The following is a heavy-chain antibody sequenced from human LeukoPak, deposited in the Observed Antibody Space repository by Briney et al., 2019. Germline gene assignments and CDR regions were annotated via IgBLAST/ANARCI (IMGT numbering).Heavy chain of an antibody. CDR1: GFTFSNYW. CDR2: IKQDGSEK. Sequence: GGSLRLSCVASGFTFSNYWMAWVRQAPGKGLQWVANIKQDGSEKYHVESVRGRFTISRDNAKNLLYLQMNSLRAQDTAVYYCASGLIAVERGEDAFDIWGQGTMVTVSS. V-gene: IGHV3-7*01. D-gene: IGHD6-19*01. CDR3: ASGLIAVERGEDAFDI. J-gene: IGHJ3*02.